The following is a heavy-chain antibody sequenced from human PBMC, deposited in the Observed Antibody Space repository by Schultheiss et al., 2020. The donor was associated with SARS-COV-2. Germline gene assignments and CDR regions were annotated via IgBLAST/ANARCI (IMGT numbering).Heavy chain of an antibody. CDR2: IKSKTDGGTT. Sequence: GGSLRLSCAASGFTFSNAWMSWVRQAPGKGLEWVGRIKSKTDGGTTDYAAPVKGRFTISRGDSKNTLYLQMNSLKTEDTAVYYCMTTPDYGDYFGPRGAYYYYGMDVWGQGTTVTVSS. V-gene: IGHV3-15*01. D-gene: IGHD4-17*01. CDR1: GFTFSNAW. CDR3: MTTPDYGDYFGPRGAYYYYGMDV. J-gene: IGHJ6*02.